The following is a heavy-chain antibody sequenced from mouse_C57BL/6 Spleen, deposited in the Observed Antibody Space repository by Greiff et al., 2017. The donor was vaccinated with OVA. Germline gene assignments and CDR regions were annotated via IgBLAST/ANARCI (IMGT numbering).Heavy chain of an antibody. CDR3: ARSLLNDYEDY. D-gene: IGHD2-4*01. Sequence: QVQLQQSGAELAKPGASVKLSCKASGYTFTSYWMHWVKQRPGQGLEWIGYINPSSGYTKYNQKFKDKATLTADKSSRTAYMQLSSLTYEDSAVYYCARSLLNDYEDYWGQGTTLTVSS. CDR1: GYTFTSYW. J-gene: IGHJ2*01. V-gene: IGHV1-7*01. CDR2: INPSSGYT.